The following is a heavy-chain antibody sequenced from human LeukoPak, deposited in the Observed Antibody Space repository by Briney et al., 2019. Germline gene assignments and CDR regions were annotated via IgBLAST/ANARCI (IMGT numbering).Heavy chain of an antibody. CDR3: ARERGYSASGGWFDP. CDR2: IYYSGST. CDR1: GGSISSSSYY. V-gene: IGHV4-39*07. Sequence: PSETLSLTCTVSGGSISSSSYYWGWIRQPPGKGLEWIVSIYYSGSTYYNPSLKSRVTISVDTSKNQFSLKLSSVTAADTAVYYCARERGYSASGGWFDPWGQGTLVTVSS. J-gene: IGHJ5*02. D-gene: IGHD2-15*01.